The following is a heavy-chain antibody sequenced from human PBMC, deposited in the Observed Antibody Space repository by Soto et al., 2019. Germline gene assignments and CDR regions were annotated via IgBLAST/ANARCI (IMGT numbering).Heavy chain of an antibody. J-gene: IGHJ6*02. CDR1: GGTFSSYA. Sequence: QVQLVQSGAEVKKPGSSVKVSCKASGGTFSSYAISWVRQAPGQGLEWMGGIIPIFGTANYAQKFQGRVTITADKSTSTAYMELSSLRSEDTAVDYCASMWGGITMVRGVIITSDQYYYGMDVWGQGTTVTVSS. CDR3: ASMWGGITMVRGVIITSDQYYYGMDV. D-gene: IGHD3-10*01. V-gene: IGHV1-69*06. CDR2: IIPIFGTA.